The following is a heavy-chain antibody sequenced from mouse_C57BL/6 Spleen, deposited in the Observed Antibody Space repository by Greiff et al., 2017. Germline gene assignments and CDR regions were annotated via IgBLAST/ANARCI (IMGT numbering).Heavy chain of an antibody. V-gene: IGHV1-82*01. CDR3: GVGAWFAY. Sequence: VQLQQSGPELVKPGASVKISCKASGYAFSSSWMNWVKQRPGKGLEWIGRIYPGDGDTNYNGKFKGKATLTADKSSSTAYMQLSSLTSEDSAVYFCGVGAWFAYWGQGTLVTVSA. J-gene: IGHJ3*01. CDR1: GYAFSSSW. CDR2: IYPGDGDT. D-gene: IGHD1-1*02.